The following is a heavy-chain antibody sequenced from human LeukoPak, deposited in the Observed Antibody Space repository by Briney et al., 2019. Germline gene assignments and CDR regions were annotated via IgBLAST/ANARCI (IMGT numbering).Heavy chain of an antibody. CDR1: GGTFSSYA. CDR3: ARATKYSGSYYAAFDI. V-gene: IGHV1-18*01. J-gene: IGHJ3*02. D-gene: IGHD1-26*01. CDR2: ISAYNGNT. Sequence: ASVKVSCKASGGTFSSYAISWVRQAPGQGLEWMGWISAYNGNTNYAQKLQGRVTMTTDTSTSTAYMELRSLRSDDTAVYYCARATKYSGSYYAAFDIWGQGTMVTVSS.